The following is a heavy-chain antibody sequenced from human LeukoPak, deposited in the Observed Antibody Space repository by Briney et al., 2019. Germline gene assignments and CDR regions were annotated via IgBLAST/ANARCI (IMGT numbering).Heavy chain of an antibody. CDR2: INPDSGDT. V-gene: IGHV1-2*04. Sequence: ASVKVSCKASGYTFVAHYIHWVRQAPGQGLEWVGWINPDSGDTKYSQKFQAWVSMTRDTSISTVYMELSRLRSDDTAVYYCARGEERNFYYYYGVDVWGQGTTVTVSS. CDR3: ARGEERNFYYYYGVDV. J-gene: IGHJ6*02. D-gene: IGHD1-1*01. CDR1: GYTFVAHY.